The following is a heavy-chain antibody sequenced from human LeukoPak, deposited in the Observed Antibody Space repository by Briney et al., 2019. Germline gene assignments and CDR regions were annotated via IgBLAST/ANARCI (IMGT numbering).Heavy chain of an antibody. V-gene: IGHV3-23*01. CDR2: ISGSGGRT. Sequence: GGSLRLSCAASGFTFSSYAMSWVRQAPGKGLEWVSVISGSGGRTDYADSVKGRFTISRDNSKNTLYLQMNSLRAEDTAVYYCAGGLDIAVAGPGGYFDYWGQGTLVTVSS. CDR1: GFTFSSYA. D-gene: IGHD6-19*01. CDR3: AGGLDIAVAGPGGYFDY. J-gene: IGHJ4*02.